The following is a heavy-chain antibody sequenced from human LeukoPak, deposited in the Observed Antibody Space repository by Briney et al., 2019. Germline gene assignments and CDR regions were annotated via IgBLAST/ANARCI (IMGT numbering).Heavy chain of an antibody. CDR3: ASSRGSGGAFDI. CDR1: GYTFTSYD. J-gene: IGHJ3*02. D-gene: IGHD6-13*01. CDR2: MNPNSGNT. V-gene: IGHV1-8*01. Sequence: ASVKVSCKASGYTFTSYDINWVRQATGQGLEWMGWMNPNSGNTGYAQKFQGRVTMTRNTSISTAYMELSSLRSEDTAVHYCASSRGSGGAFDIWGQGTMVTVSS.